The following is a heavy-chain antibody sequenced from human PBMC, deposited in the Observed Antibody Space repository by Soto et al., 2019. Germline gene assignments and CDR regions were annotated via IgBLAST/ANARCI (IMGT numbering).Heavy chain of an antibody. V-gene: IGHV4-31*03. CDR2: IYSNGNP. CDR3: SRGRLTIQQGFDT. J-gene: IGHJ3*02. CDR1: NDSITSGRYY. Sequence: QVQLQESGPGLVKPSQTLSLTCTVSNDSITSGRYYWSWIRQLPGKGLELIGYIYSNGNPCYNPSLKGRISISLDASNSQVALTVTSVNFADSAIYFCSRGRLTIQQGFDTWGQGTRVTVSS. D-gene: IGHD1-1*01.